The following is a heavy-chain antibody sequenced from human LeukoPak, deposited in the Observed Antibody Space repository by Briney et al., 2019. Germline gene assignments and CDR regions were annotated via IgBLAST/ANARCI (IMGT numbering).Heavy chain of an antibody. V-gene: IGHV3-7*01. CDR2: IKQDGSEK. Sequence: PGGSLRLSCVASGFTFSSYWMSWVRQAPGKGLEWVANIKQDGSEKYYVDSVKGRFTISRDNAKNSLYLQMNSLRAEDTAVYYCARVSRDFYSNYYYYYGMDVWGQGTTVTVSS. CDR1: GFTFSSYW. CDR3: ARVSRDFYSNYYYYYGMDV. J-gene: IGHJ6*02. D-gene: IGHD4-11*01.